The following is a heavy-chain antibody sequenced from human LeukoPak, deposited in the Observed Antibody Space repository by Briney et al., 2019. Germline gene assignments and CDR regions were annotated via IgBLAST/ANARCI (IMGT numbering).Heavy chain of an antibody. CDR3: ARDPGEGYDSSGYLSDY. D-gene: IGHD3-22*01. Sequence: ASVKVSCKASGYTFTSYYMHWVRQAPGQGLEWMGIINPSGGSTSYAQKFQGRVTMTRDMSTSTVYMELSSLRSEDTAVYYCARDPGEGYDSSGYLSDYWGQGTLVTVSS. CDR2: INPSGGST. V-gene: IGHV1-46*01. CDR1: GYTFTSYY. J-gene: IGHJ4*02.